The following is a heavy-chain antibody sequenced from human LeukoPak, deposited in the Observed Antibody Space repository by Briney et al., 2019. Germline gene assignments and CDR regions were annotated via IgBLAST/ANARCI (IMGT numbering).Heavy chain of an antibody. J-gene: IGHJ4*02. D-gene: IGHD3-22*01. V-gene: IGHV3-66*01. CDR3: ARDLYDSSGYYSYFDY. Sequence: PGGSLRLSCAASGFTVSSNYMSWVRQAPGKGLEWVSVIYSGGSTYYADSVKGRFTISRDNSKNTLYLQMNSLRAEDTAVYYCARDLYDSSGYYSYFDYWGQGTLVTVSS. CDR1: GFTVSSNY. CDR2: IYSGGST.